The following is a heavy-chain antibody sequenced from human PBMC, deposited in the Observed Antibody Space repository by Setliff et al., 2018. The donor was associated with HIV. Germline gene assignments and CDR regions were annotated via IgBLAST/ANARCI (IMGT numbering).Heavy chain of an antibody. D-gene: IGHD1-20*01. CDR3: ARDPGRYNGMDV. V-gene: IGHV3-21*01. CDR2: ISSSSTYI. CDR1: GFTFSSYS. J-gene: IGHJ6*02. Sequence: PGGSLRLSCAASGFTFSSYSMNWVRQAPGKGLEWVSSISSSSTYIYYADSVRGRFTISRDNAKNTLYLQMNSLRAEDTAVYYCARDPGRYNGMDVWGQGTTVTVSS.